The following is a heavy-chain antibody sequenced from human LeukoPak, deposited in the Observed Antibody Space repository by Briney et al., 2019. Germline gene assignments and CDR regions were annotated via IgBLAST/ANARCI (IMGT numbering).Heavy chain of an antibody. CDR3: AREGQQLQHFDY. V-gene: IGHV1-46*01. Sequence: ASVKVSCKASGNTFIGYWIHWVRQAPGQGLEWMGAINPRGDATIGAQKFQGRVTTTRDTSTSTVYIELSSLRSEDTAVYYCAREGQQLQHFDYWGQGTLVTVSS. J-gene: IGHJ4*02. CDR1: GNTFIGYW. CDR2: INPRGDAT. D-gene: IGHD1-1*01.